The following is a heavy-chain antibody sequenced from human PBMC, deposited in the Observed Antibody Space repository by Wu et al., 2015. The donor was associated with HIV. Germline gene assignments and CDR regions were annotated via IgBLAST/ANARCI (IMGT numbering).Heavy chain of an antibody. D-gene: IGHD3-10*01. CDR1: GGSFINYA. Sequence: QVQVVQSGAEVKKPGSSVKVSCKASGGSFINYAVSWVRQARGQGIEWIGGIIPVFGTLNYSQKFQGRVTISTDESKSTAYMELSNLRSEDTAMYYCAGVFARKMPLWFAGGTADRRKNYFDPSG. J-gene: IGHJ5*02. CDR2: IIPVFGTL. CDR3: AGVFARKMPLWFAGGTADRRKNYFDP. V-gene: IGHV1-69*05.